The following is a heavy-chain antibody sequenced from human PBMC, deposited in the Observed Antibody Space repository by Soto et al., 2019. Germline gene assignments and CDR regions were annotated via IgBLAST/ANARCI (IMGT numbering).Heavy chain of an antibody. V-gene: IGHV4-59*01. J-gene: IGHJ1*01. CDR3: ARGYYYDSSGYPDTPYFQH. Sequence: SETLSLTCTVSGGSISSYYWSWIRQPPGKGLEWIGYIYYSGSTNYNPSLKSRVTISVDTSKNQFSLKLSSVTAADTAVYYCARGYYYDSSGYPDTPYFQHWGQGTLVTVSS. CDR2: IYYSGST. D-gene: IGHD3-22*01. CDR1: GGSISSYY.